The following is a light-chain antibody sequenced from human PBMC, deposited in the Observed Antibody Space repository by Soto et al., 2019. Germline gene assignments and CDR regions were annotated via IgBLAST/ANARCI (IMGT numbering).Light chain of an antibody. CDR2: DAS. J-gene: IGKJ1*01. Sequence: DIQMTQSPSTLSASVGDRVTITCRASQSISSWLAWYQQKPGKAPKLLIYDASSLESGVPSRFSGSGSGTDFTLTISSLKPDDFATYYCQQYNSYSRTLGQGTKVDIK. CDR1: QSISSW. CDR3: QQYNSYSRT. V-gene: IGKV1-5*01.